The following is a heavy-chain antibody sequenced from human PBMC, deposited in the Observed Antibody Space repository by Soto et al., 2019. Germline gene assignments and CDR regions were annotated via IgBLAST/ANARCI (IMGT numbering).Heavy chain of an antibody. CDR1: GFTFSSYS. J-gene: IGHJ4*02. V-gene: IGHV3-21*01. D-gene: IGHD3-10*01. CDR3: ARDIHGSGSYYFGY. Sequence: GGSLRLSCAASGFTFSSYSMNWVRQAPGKGLEWVSSISSSSSYIYYADSVKGRFTISRDNAKNSLYLQMNSLRAEDTAVYYCARDIHGSGSYYFGYWGQGTLVTVSS. CDR2: ISSSSSYI.